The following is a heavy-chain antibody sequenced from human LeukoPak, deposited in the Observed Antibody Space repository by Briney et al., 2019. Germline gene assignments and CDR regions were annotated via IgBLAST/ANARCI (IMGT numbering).Heavy chain of an antibody. CDR1: GVSIVRYY. J-gene: IGHJ6*02. CDR2: IYYSGST. D-gene: IGHD3-22*01. V-gene: IGHV4-59*01. CDR3: ARAYDSSGYYWFGYYGMDV. Sequence: SETLSLTCTVSGVSIVRYYWSWIRQPPGKGLEWIGYIYYSGSTNYNPSLKSRVTISVDTSKNQFSLKLSSVTAADTAVYYCARAYDSSGYYWFGYYGMDVWGQGTTVTVSS.